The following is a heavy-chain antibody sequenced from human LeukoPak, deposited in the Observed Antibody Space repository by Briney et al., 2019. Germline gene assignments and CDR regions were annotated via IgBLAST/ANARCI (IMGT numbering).Heavy chain of an antibody. V-gene: IGHV3-64D*06. CDR3: VKIYGSGSSAYFDY. CDR2: IRSNGGST. CDR1: GFTFSTYA. J-gene: IGHJ4*02. D-gene: IGHD3-10*01. Sequence: SGGSLRPSCSASGFTFSTYAMHWVRQAPGKGLEYISAIRSNGGSTYYADSVKGRFTISRDNSMNTVYLQMSSLRTEDTALYYCVKIYGSGSSAYFDYWGQGTLVTVSS.